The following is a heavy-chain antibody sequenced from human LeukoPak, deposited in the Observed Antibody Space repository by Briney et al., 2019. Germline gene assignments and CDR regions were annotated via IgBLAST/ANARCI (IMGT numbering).Heavy chain of an antibody. Sequence: GGFLRLSCAASGFTFSSYWMSWVRQAPGKGLEWVANIKQDGSEKYYVDSVKGRFTISRDNAKNSLYLQMNSLRAEDTAVYYCARVWEGKLLWFGELLSSFDYWGQGTLVTVSS. CDR1: GFTFSSYW. CDR2: IKQDGSEK. J-gene: IGHJ4*02. D-gene: IGHD3-10*01. V-gene: IGHV3-7*03. CDR3: ARVWEGKLLWFGELLSSFDY.